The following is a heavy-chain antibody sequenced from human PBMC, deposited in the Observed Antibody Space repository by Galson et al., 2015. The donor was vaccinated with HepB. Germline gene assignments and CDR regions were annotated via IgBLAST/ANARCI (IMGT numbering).Heavy chain of an antibody. D-gene: IGHD3-10*01. CDR2: TSFDGRSK. Sequence: SLRLSCAASGFGFSNYGMHWVRQAPGKGLEWVAVTSFDGRSKNYADSVKGRFTLSRDNSKNTLYLQMNSLRPEDTAVYYCAKDLYFGSGSSTGHHYYGMDLWGQGTTVIVSS. J-gene: IGHJ6*02. V-gene: IGHV3-30*18. CDR1: GFGFSNYG. CDR3: AKDLYFGSGSSTGHHYYGMDL.